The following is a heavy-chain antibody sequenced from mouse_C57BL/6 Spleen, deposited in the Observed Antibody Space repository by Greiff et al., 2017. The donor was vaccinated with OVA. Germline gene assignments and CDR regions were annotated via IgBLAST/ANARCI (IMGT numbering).Heavy chain of an antibody. J-gene: IGHJ1*03. V-gene: IGHV1-18*01. CDR1: GYTFTDYN. CDR3: AIRGATVWYFDV. Sequence: VQLQQSGPELVKPGASVKIPCKASGYTFTDYNMDWVKQSHGKSLEWIGDINPNNGGTIYNQKFKGKATLTVDKSSSTAYMELRSLTSEDTAVYYCAIRGATVWYFDVWGTGTTVTVSS. CDR2: INPNNGGT. D-gene: IGHD1-1*01.